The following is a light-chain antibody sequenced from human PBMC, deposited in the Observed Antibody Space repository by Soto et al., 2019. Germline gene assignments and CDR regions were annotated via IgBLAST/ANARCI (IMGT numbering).Light chain of an antibody. Sequence: IQMTQSPSSLSASVGDRVTITCRASQGIRNDLDWFQQKPGKAPKRLIYAASTLQPGVPSRFSGSGSGTDFTLTVSSLQPEDFATYYCLQHNTYPRTFGQGTKVEIK. CDR1: QGIRND. CDR3: LQHNTYPRT. CDR2: AAS. V-gene: IGKV1-17*01. J-gene: IGKJ1*01.